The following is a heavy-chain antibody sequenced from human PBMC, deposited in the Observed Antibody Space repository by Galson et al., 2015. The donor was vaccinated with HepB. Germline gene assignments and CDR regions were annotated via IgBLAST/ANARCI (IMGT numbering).Heavy chain of an antibody. V-gene: IGHV7-4-1*02. J-gene: IGHJ4*02. Sequence: SVKVSCKASGYAFTTYALNWVRQAPGQGLEWMGWINTNTGNPMYAQDFTGRFVFSLDTSVSTAYLQISSLKAEDTAMYYCARVDCSSTSCYFDYWGQGTLVTVSS. CDR3: ARVDCSSTSCYFDY. D-gene: IGHD2-2*01. CDR2: INTNTGNP. CDR1: GYAFTTYA.